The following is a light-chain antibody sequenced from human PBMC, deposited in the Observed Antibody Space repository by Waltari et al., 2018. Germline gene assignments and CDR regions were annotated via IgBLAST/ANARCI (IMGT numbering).Light chain of an antibody. CDR2: EAV. CDR3: CSYTGSSTSYG. Sequence: QSALTQPASVSGSPGQSITIPCTGASADLACYNLLSWYQHHPAKAPKLMIYEAVKRPSGVSNRFSGAKSGTTASLIISGLQADDEADYYCCSYTGSSTSYGCGSGTKVTVL. J-gene: IGLJ1*01. V-gene: IGLV2-23*01. CDR1: SADLACYNL.